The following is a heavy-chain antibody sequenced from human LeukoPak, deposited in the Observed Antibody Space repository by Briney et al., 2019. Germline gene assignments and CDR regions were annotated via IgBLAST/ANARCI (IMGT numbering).Heavy chain of an antibody. CDR2: TSTSGGSA. CDR1: GFTFSNNA. V-gene: IGHV3-23*01. D-gene: IGHD1-26*01. J-gene: IGHJ4*02. CDR3: ARYSGSYYYPPAWDL. Sequence: GGSLRLSCAASGFTFSNNAMSWVRQAPGKGLEWVSATSTSGGSAYYADSVKGRSTISRDNSKNTLYLQMDSLRANDTAVYYCARYSGSYYYPPAWDLWGQGTLVTVSS.